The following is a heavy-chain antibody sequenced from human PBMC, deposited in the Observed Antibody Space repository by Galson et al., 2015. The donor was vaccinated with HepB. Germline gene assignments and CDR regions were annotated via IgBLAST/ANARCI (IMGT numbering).Heavy chain of an antibody. V-gene: IGHV4-39*07. J-gene: IGHJ4*02. CDR2: ICYSGSI. CDR1: GASISSSSYC. CDR3: ARVNRFIPGFDY. Sequence: SETLSLTCTVSGASISSSSYCWGWIRQPPGKGLEWIGSICYSGSIYYNPSLKSRVTISIDTSKNQFSLNLSSVTAADTAVYYRARVNRFIPGFDYWGQGTLVTVSS. D-gene: IGHD3-16*01.